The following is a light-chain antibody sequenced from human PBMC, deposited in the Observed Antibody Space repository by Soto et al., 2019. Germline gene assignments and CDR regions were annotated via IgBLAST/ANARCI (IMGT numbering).Light chain of an antibody. J-gene: IGLJ2*01. V-gene: IGLV4-60*03. CDR1: SGHSSYI. Sequence: QSVLTQSSSASASLGSSVKLNCTLSSGHSSYIIAWHQQQPGKAPRYLMKLEGSGSYNKGSGVPDRFSGSSSGADRYLTISNLQSEDEADYYCETWDSTYVVFGGGTKLTVL. CDR3: ETWDSTYVV. CDR2: LEGSGSY.